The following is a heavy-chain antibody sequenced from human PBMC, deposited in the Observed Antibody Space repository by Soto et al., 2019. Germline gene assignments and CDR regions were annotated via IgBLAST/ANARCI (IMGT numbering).Heavy chain of an antibody. CDR3: AAPAFHKTLTTVTKGCLGCVGYYCYGMDV. J-gene: IGHJ6*02. Sequence: SVKVSCKAPGFTFTSSAVQWVRQARGQRLEWIGWIVVGSGNTNYAQKFQERVTITRDMSTSTAYMELSSLRSEDTAVYYCAAPAFHKTLTTVTKGCLGCVGYYCYGMDVRGQGTTVPVSS. D-gene: IGHD4-17*01. CDR1: GFTFTSSA. V-gene: IGHV1-58*01. CDR2: IVVGSGNT.